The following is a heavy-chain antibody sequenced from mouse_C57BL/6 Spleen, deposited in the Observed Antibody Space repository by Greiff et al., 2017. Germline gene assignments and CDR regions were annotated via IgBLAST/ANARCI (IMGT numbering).Heavy chain of an antibody. Sequence: QVQLQQPGAELVRPGSSVKLSCKASGYTFTSYWMHWVKQRPIQGLEWIGNIDPSDSETHYNQKFKDKATLTVDKSSSTAYMQLSSLTSEDSAVYYCARWGLRRSIFDYWGQGTTLTVSS. D-gene: IGHD2-4*01. CDR1: GYTFTSYW. J-gene: IGHJ2*01. V-gene: IGHV1-52*01. CDR3: ARWGLRRSIFDY. CDR2: IDPSDSET.